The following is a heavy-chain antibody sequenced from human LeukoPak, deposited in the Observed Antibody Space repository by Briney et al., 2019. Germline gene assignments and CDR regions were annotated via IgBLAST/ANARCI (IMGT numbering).Heavy chain of an antibody. Sequence: PGRSLRLSCAASGFSITNYILHWVRQAPGKGLEWVSSISSTSGYIYYADSVKDRFTISRDNADNSLSLQLDSLRVEDTAIYYCARDQNDYNSRNRVSAFHVWGQGTVVTVSS. CDR1: GFSITNYI. V-gene: IGHV3-21*01. CDR2: ISSTSGYI. J-gene: IGHJ3*01. D-gene: IGHD4-11*01. CDR3: ARDQNDYNSRNRVSAFHV.